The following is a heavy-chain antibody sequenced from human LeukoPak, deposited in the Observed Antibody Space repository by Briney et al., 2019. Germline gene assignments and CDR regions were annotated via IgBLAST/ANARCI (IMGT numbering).Heavy chain of an antibody. V-gene: IGHV3-23*01. CDR3: AKDPNPLYDFWTGYK. CDR1: GISLSNYA. J-gene: IGHJ4*02. D-gene: IGHD3-3*01. CDR2: IGGRDDRT. Sequence: GGSLRLSCVVSGISLSNYAMTWVRQAPGKGLEWVSIIGGRDDRTYYADSVEGRFTISRENSKNILYLQMSSLRAEDTAVYYCAKDPNPLYDFWTGYKWGQGTLVTVSS.